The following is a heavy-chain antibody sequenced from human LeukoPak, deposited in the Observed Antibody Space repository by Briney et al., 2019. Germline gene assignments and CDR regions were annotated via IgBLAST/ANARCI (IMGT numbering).Heavy chain of an antibody. V-gene: IGHV4-34*01. Sequence: SETLSLTCAVYGGSFSGYYWSWIRQPPGKGVEWVGEINHSGSTNYNPSLKSRVTISVDTSKNRFSLKLSSVPAADTAVYYCASGRITMVRGVRVKYYYYGMDVWGKGTTVTVSS. CDR2: INHSGST. D-gene: IGHD3-10*01. CDR1: GGSFSGYY. CDR3: ASGRITMVRGVRVKYYYYGMDV. J-gene: IGHJ6*04.